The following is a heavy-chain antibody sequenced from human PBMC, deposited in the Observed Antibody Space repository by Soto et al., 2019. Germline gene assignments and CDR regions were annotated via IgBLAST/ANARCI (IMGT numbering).Heavy chain of an antibody. CDR1: GFTFSNYG. J-gene: IGHJ6*02. CDR3: ARGGYCSSTSCYTQRGGVERRLYYYYYGMDV. D-gene: IGHD2-2*02. V-gene: IGHV3-33*01. Sequence: QVQLVESGRGVVQPGRSLRLSCAASGFTFSNYGMHWVRQAPGKGLEWVAVIWSDGSNKYYADSVKGRFTISRDNSMNTLYLQMNSVRAEDTAVYYCARGGYCSSTSCYTQRGGVERRLYYYYYGMDVWGQGTTVTVSS. CDR2: IWSDGSNK.